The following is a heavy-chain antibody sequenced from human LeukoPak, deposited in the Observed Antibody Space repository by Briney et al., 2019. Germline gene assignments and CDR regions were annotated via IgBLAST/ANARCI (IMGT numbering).Heavy chain of an antibody. J-gene: IGHJ4*02. V-gene: IGHV4-34*01. Sequence: PSETLSLTCAVYGGSFSGYYWSWIRQPPGKGLEWIGEINHSGSTNYNPSLKSRVTISVDTSKNQFSLKLSSATAADTAVYYCASGDSSGTFDYWGQGTLVTVSS. CDR3: ASGDSSGTFDY. D-gene: IGHD6-19*01. CDR1: GGSFSGYY. CDR2: INHSGST.